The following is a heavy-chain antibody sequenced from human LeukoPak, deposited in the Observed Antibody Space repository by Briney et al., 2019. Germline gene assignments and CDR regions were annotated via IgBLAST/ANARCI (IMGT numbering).Heavy chain of an antibody. CDR1: GFTFSSYA. CDR3: AKDENYNDSSGYYYYYYMDV. CDR2: ISGSGGST. V-gene: IGHV3-23*01. D-gene: IGHD3-22*01. J-gene: IGHJ6*03. Sequence: GGSLGLSCAASGFTFSSYAMSWVRVAPGKGLEWVSAISGSGGSTYYADSVKGRFTISRDNSKNTLYLQMNSLRAEDTAVYYCAKDENYNDSSGYYYYYYMDVWGKGTTVTVSS.